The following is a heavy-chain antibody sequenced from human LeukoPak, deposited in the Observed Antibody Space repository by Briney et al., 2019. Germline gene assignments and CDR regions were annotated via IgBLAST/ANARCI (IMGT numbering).Heavy chain of an antibody. CDR2: IYSGGST. CDR1: GSTVSINY. CDR3: ARDESFYGSGRYY. J-gene: IGHJ4*02. D-gene: IGHD3-10*01. V-gene: IGHV3-53*01. Sequence: GGSLRLSCAASGSTVSINYMSWVRQAPGKGLEWVSVIYSGGSTYYADSVKGRFTISRDNSKNTLYLQMNSLRAEDTAVYYCARDESFYGSGRYYWGQGTLVTVSS.